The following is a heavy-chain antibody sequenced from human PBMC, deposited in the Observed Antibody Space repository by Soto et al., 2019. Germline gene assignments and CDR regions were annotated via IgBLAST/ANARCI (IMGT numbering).Heavy chain of an antibody. CDR2: INSDGSST. J-gene: IGHJ6*02. V-gene: IGHV3-74*01. Sequence: HPGGSLRLSCAASGFTFSSYWMHWVRQAPGKGLVWVSRINSDGSSTSYADSVKGRFTISRDNAKNTLYLQMNSLRAEDTAVYYCVRDAIPIAVLPHMDVWGQGTTVTVSS. D-gene: IGHD6-19*01. CDR1: GFTFSSYW. CDR3: VRDAIPIAVLPHMDV.